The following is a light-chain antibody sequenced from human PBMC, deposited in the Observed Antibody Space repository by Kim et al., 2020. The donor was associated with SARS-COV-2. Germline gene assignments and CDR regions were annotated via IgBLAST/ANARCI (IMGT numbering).Light chain of an antibody. V-gene: IGLV1-40*01. J-gene: IGLJ2*01. Sequence: QRGTLSCAGTSSNIGAANGVHWYQHIPGTAPRLLISDSTNRPSGVPDRFSGSISGTSASLVITGLQVEDEADYYCQSFDNSLTGLVFGGGTKVTVL. CDR1: SSNIGAANG. CDR2: DST. CDR3: QSFDNSLTGLV.